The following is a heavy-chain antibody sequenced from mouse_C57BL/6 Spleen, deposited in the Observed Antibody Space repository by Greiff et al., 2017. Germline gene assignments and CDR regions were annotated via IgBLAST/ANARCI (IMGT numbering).Heavy chain of an antibody. J-gene: IGHJ4*01. Sequence: DVKLVESGGDLVKPGGSLKLSCAASGFTFSSYGMSWVRQTPDKRLEWVATISSGGSYTYYPDSVKGRFTISRDNAKNTLYLQMSSLKSEDTAMYYCARNWEGPMDYWGQGTSVTVSS. CDR3: ARNWEGPMDY. V-gene: IGHV5-6*02. D-gene: IGHD4-1*01. CDR2: ISSGGSYT. CDR1: GFTFSSYG.